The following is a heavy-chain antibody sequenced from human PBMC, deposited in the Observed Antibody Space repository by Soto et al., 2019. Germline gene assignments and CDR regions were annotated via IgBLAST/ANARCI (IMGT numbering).Heavy chain of an antibody. J-gene: IGHJ4*02. Sequence: PGGSLRLSCAASGFTFSSYAMHWVRQAPGKGLEWVAVISYDGSNKYYADSVRGRFTISRDNAKNTLYLQMNSLRAEDTAVYYCVRDDIGVGLDHWGLGTPVTVSS. V-gene: IGHV3-30-3*01. CDR1: GFTFSSYA. CDR2: ISYDGSNK. D-gene: IGHD1-26*01. CDR3: VRDDIGVGLDH.